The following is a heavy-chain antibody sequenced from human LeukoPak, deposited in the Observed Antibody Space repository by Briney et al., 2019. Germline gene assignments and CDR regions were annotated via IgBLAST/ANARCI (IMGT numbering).Heavy chain of an antibody. CDR2: IYHSGST. J-gene: IGHJ3*02. CDR1: GYSISSGYY. Sequence: SETLSLTCTVSGYSISSGYYWGWIRQPPGKGLEWIGSIYHSGSTYYNPSLKSRVTISVDTSKNQFSLKLSSVTAADTAVYYCARRRRLWFGELGDAFDIWGQGTMVTVSS. CDR3: ARRRRLWFGELGDAFDI. D-gene: IGHD3-10*01. V-gene: IGHV4-38-2*02.